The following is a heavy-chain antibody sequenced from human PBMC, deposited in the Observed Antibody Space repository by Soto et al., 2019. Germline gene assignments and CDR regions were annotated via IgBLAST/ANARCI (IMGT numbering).Heavy chain of an antibody. D-gene: IGHD6-13*01. Sequence: QVQLVQSGAEVKKPGSSVKVSCKASGGTFSSYAISWVRQAPGQGLEWMGGIIPIFGTANYAQKFQGRVTITADESTSTAYLERSSLRSEDTAVYYCARDLDIAASWVYGMDVWCQGTTVTVSS. CDR3: ARDLDIAASWVYGMDV. CDR2: IIPIFGTA. V-gene: IGHV1-69*01. CDR1: GGTFSSYA. J-gene: IGHJ6*02.